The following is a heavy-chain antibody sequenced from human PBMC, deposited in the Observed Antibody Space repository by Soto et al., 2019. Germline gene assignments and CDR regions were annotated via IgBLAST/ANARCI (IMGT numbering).Heavy chain of an antibody. J-gene: IGHJ6*02. CDR3: ARQASPNHGYSVFYYYYYYGMDV. D-gene: IGHD3-3*02. V-gene: IGHV4-39*01. Sequence: SLTCTVSGGSISSSSYYWGWIRQPPGKGLEWIGSIYYSGSTYYNPSLKSRVTISVDTSKNQFSLKLSSVTAADTAVYYCARQASPNHGYSVFYYYYYYGMDVWGQGTTVTVSS. CDR2: IYYSGST. CDR1: GGSISSSSYY.